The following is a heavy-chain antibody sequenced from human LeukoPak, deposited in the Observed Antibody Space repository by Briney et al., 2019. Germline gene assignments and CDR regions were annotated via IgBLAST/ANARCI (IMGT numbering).Heavy chain of an antibody. Sequence: GGSLRLSCAASGFTFSSYAMSWVRQAPGKGLEWVSGIGGSSGSTNYAGSVKGRFTISRDNAKNSLYLQMNSLRAEDTAVYYCARDRITMVRGVTYYYYGMDVWGQGTTVTVSS. D-gene: IGHD3-10*01. CDR3: ARDRITMVRGVTYYYYGMDV. J-gene: IGHJ6*02. CDR1: GFTFSSYA. V-gene: IGHV3-23*01. CDR2: IGGSSGST.